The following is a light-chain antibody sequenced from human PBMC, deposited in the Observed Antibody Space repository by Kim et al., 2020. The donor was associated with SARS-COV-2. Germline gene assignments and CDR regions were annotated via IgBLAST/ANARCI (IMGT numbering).Light chain of an antibody. CDR1: HYVTRG. CDR2: DAS. V-gene: IGKV1-5*01. CDR3: QHRHT. Sequence: STQPTSVGEVVAIASRATHYVTRGMACYQQKPGRARKLLIYDASALDRGVPSRFRGSGSGTESTLTINSLQPDDFASYNCQHRHTFGQGTK. J-gene: IGKJ1*01.